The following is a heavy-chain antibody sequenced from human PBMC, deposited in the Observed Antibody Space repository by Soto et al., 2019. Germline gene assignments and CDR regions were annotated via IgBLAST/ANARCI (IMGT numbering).Heavy chain of an antibody. V-gene: IGHV1-69*01. CDR2: IIPIFGTA. J-gene: IGHJ4*02. Sequence: QVQLVQSGAEVKKPGSSVKVSCKASGGTFSSYAISWVRQAPGQGLEWMGGIIPIFGTANYAQKFQGRVTITANESTSTAYMELSSLRSEDTAVYYWARALMQVVTAYRFDYWGQGTLVTVSS. CDR3: ARALMQVVTAYRFDY. D-gene: IGHD2-21*02. CDR1: GGTFSSYA.